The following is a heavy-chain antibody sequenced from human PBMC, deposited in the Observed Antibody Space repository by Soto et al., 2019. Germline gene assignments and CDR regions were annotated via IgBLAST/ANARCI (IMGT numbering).Heavy chain of an antibody. Sequence: SETLSLTCTVSGGSVSSSSCYWGWIRQPPGKGLEWIGSIYYSGSTNYNPSLKSRVTISVDTSKNQFSLKLSSVTAADTAVYYCARSYMVRGVANWFDPWGQGTLVTVSS. CDR2: IYYSGST. CDR3: ARSYMVRGVANWFDP. V-gene: IGHV4-39*07. CDR1: GGSVSSSSCY. D-gene: IGHD3-10*01. J-gene: IGHJ5*02.